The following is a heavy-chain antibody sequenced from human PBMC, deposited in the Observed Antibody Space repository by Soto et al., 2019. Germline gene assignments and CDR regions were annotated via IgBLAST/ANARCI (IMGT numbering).Heavy chain of an antibody. Sequence: EPRPTLVNPKHTLTLTCAFSAFSLSTSGMCVSLLRQPPGKALEWLALIDWDDDKYYSTSLKTRLTISKDTSKNQVVLTMTNMDPVDTATYYCARIRHSSGWYYFDYWGQGALVTVAS. CDR1: AFSLSTSGMC. J-gene: IGHJ4*02. V-gene: IGHV2-70*01. CDR3: ARIRHSSGWYYFDY. CDR2: IDWDDDK. D-gene: IGHD6-19*01.